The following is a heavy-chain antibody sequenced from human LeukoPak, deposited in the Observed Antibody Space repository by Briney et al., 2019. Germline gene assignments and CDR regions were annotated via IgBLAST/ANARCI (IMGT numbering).Heavy chain of an antibody. D-gene: IGHD1-26*01. J-gene: IGHJ3*02. Sequence: RGSLRLSCAASGFTFSSYAMNWVRQAPGKGLEWVSAISGSGGSTYYADSVKGRFTISRDNSKNTLYLQMNSLRAEDTAVYYCARGGSYLSAFDIWGQGTMVTVSS. V-gene: IGHV3-23*01. CDR1: GFTFSSYA. CDR2: ISGSGGST. CDR3: ARGGSYLSAFDI.